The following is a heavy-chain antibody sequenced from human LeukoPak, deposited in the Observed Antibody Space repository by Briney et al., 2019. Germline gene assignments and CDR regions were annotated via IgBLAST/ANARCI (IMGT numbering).Heavy chain of an antibody. D-gene: IGHD6-6*01. CDR1: GGSMSAYY. CDR3: ATIAGSSSY. Sequence: KSSETLSLTCTASGGSMSAYYWTWFRQPPGMGLEWIGYIYYSGSTNYNPSLKSRLTISVDTSKNQFSLRLSSVTAADTAVYYCATIAGSSSYWGQGTLVTVSS. V-gene: IGHV4-59*08. J-gene: IGHJ4*02. CDR2: IYYSGST.